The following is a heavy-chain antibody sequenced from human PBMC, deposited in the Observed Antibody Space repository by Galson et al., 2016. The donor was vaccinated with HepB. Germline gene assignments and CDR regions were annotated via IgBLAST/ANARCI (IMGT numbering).Heavy chain of an antibody. CDR1: GFTFSDYY. Sequence: SPRLSCAASGFTFSDYYMSWIRQAPGKGPEWISYISRSSSYIIYADSVKGRFPISRDDAKNSLYLQMNSLRAEDPAWYYCAREGRGAYSNTIDSWGQGALVTVSS. D-gene: IGHD3-16*01. J-gene: IGHJ4*02. CDR3: AREGRGAYSNTIDS. CDR2: ISRSSSYI. V-gene: IGHV3-11*06.